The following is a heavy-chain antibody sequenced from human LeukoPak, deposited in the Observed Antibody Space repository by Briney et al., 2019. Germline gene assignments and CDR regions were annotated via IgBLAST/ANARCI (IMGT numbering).Heavy chain of an antibody. CDR1: GGSISSGDYY. CDR2: IYTSGST. CDR3: ARELRFGNWFDP. J-gene: IGHJ5*02. V-gene: IGHV4-61*02. Sequence: SETLSLTCTVSGGSISSGDYYWSWIRQPAGKGLEWIGRIYTSGSTNYNPSLKSRVTMSVDTSKNQFSLKLSSVTAADTAVYYCARELRFGNWFDPWGQGTLVTVSS. D-gene: IGHD3-3*01.